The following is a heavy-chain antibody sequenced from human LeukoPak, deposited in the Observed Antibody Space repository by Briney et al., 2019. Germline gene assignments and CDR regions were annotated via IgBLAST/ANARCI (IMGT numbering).Heavy chain of an antibody. Sequence: PSETLSLTCTVSGYSIGSGYYWGWIRQPPGKGLEWIGSIYQSGSTYYNPSLKSRVTISVDTSKNQFSLKLTSVTAADTAVYYCARGGVRLSSYFDYWGQGTLVTVSS. CDR3: ARGGVRLSSYFDY. CDR2: IYQSGST. J-gene: IGHJ4*02. D-gene: IGHD3-16*02. V-gene: IGHV4-38-2*02. CDR1: GYSIGSGYY.